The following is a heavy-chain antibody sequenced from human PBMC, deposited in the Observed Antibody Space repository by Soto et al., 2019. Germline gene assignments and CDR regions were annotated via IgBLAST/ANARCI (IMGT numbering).Heavy chain of an antibody. J-gene: IGHJ4*02. CDR2: IYHSGIT. D-gene: IGHD6-6*01. CDR3: ARGRVIAARPGYFDY. Sequence: SETLSLTCAVSGGSISSGGYSWSWIRQPPGKGLEWIGYIYHSGITYYNPSLKSRVTISVDRSKDQFSLKLSSVTAADTAVYYCARGRVIAARPGYFDYWGQGTLVTVSS. V-gene: IGHV4-30-2*01. CDR1: GGSISSGGYS.